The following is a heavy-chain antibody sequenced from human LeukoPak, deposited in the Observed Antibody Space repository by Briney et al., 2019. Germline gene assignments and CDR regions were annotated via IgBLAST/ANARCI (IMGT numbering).Heavy chain of an antibody. CDR2: ISGSSSYI. Sequence: GGSLRLSCAASGFTFSSYSMNWVRQAPGKGLEWVSSISGSSSYIYYADSVRGRFTISRDNAKNSLYLQMNSLRAEDTAVYYCAREFYYDSSGYLDAFDIWGQGTMVTVSS. CDR1: GFTFSSYS. J-gene: IGHJ3*02. CDR3: AREFYYDSSGYLDAFDI. D-gene: IGHD3-22*01. V-gene: IGHV3-21*01.